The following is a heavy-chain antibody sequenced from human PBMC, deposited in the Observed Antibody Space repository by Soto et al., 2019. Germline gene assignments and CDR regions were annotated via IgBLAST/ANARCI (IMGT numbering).Heavy chain of an antibody. Sequence: SSVKVSWKDAGDSFTNNDVSWVRQATGQGLEWMGWMNPGSGDTGYAQKFQGRVTMTRDISIATAYMELSSLRSDDTAIYYCARMETFGSLNWFDPWGQGTLVTVSS. CDR2: MNPGSGDT. J-gene: IGHJ5*02. CDR1: GDSFTNND. D-gene: IGHD3-16*01. V-gene: IGHV1-8*01. CDR3: ARMETFGSLNWFDP.